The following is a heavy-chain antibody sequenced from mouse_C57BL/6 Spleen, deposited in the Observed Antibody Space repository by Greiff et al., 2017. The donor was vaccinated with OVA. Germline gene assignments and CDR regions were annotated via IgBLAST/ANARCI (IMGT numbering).Heavy chain of an antibody. Sequence: EVQLQQSGGGLVKPGGSLKLSCAASGFTFSDYGMHWVRQAPEKGLEWVAYISSGSSTIYYADTVKGRFTISRDNAKNTLFLQMTSLRSEDTAMYYCAREGDLPFDYWGQGTTLTVSS. D-gene: IGHD5-1*01. CDR1: GFTFSDYG. J-gene: IGHJ2*01. CDR2: ISSGSSTI. V-gene: IGHV5-17*01. CDR3: AREGDLPFDY.